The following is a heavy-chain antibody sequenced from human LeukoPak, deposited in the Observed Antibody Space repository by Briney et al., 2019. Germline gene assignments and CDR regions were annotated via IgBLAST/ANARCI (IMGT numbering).Heavy chain of an antibody. Sequence: PSETLSLTCTASGGSISSYHWSWIRQPAGKGLEWIGRIYTSGSTNYNPSLKSRVTMSVDTSKKQFSLKLSSVTAADAAVYYCASGGFGATVFDYWGQGTLVTVSS. CDR2: IYTSGST. V-gene: IGHV4-4*07. J-gene: IGHJ4*02. CDR3: ASGGFGATVFDY. CDR1: GGSISSYH. D-gene: IGHD1-26*01.